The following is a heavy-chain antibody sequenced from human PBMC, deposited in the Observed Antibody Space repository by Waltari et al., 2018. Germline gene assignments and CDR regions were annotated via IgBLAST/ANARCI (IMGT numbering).Heavy chain of an antibody. D-gene: IGHD3-22*01. Sequence: QVQLVQSGAEVKKPGASVKVSCKASGYTFTSYDINWVRQATVQGLEWMGWMNPNSGNTGYAQKFQGRVTMTRNTSISTAYMELSSLRSEDTAVYYCARGSHHYYYDSSGYSAFDIWGQGTMVTVSS. CDR1: GYTFTSYD. CDR3: ARGSHHYYYDSSGYSAFDI. V-gene: IGHV1-8*01. CDR2: MNPNSGNT. J-gene: IGHJ3*02.